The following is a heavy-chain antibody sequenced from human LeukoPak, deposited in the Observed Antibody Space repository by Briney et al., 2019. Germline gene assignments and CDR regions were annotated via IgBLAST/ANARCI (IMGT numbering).Heavy chain of an antibody. CDR1: GFTFSSYW. CDR3: ATYSTSSGAFDF. J-gene: IGHJ3*01. CDR2: IKRDGSDK. V-gene: IGHV3-7*01. D-gene: IGHD6-6*01. Sequence: PGGSLRLSCAASGFTFSSYWMTWVRQAPGKGLEWVANIKRDGSDKYYVGSVKGRVTISRDNAKNSLYLQMNSLRAEDTAVYYCATYSTSSGAFDFWGQGTLVTVSS.